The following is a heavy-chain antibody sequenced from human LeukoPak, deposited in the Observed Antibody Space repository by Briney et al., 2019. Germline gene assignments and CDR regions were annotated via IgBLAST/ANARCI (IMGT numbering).Heavy chain of an antibody. CDR3: ARVISGYTSSWYFNY. V-gene: IGHV4-39*01. J-gene: IGHJ4*02. CDR1: GDSISSSSSY. D-gene: IGHD6-13*01. CDR2: IYYSGST. Sequence: SETLSLTCTVSGDSISSSSSYWGWIRQPPGEGLEWIGSIYYSGSTYYNTSLKSRVTISVDTSKNQFSLKLSSVTAADTAVYYCARVISGYTSSWYFNYWGQGTLVTVSS.